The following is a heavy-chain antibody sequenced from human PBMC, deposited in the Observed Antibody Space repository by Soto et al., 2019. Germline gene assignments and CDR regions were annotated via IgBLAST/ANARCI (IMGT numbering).Heavy chain of an antibody. CDR2: FDPEEGET. CDR1: GSTFTEFS. D-gene: IGHD2-2*01. J-gene: IGHJ4*02. Sequence: ASVKVSCKASGSTFTEFSMHWVRQAPGKGLEWMGRFDPEEGETVYAQKFQGRVTMTGDTSTDTAYMDLSSLRSEDTAVYYCAAGKGLVVFRLDYWGQGTLVTVSS. CDR3: AAGKGLVVFRLDY. V-gene: IGHV1-24*01.